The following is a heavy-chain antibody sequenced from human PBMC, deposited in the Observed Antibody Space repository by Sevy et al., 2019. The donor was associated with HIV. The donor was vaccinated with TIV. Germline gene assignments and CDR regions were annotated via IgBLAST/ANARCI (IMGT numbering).Heavy chain of an antibody. V-gene: IGHV3-11*01. CDR2: ISGSDGTI. D-gene: IGHD4-17*01. CDR1: GFTFSDYY. CDR3: ARHHVKDGDLGDYYYFAMDV. Sequence: GGSLRLSCAASGFTFSDYYMSWIRQAPGKGLEWISYISGSDGTIYYAYSVKGRFTISRDNAKNSLYLQMSSLRAEDTDVYYCARHHVKDGDLGDYYYFAMDVWGKGTTVTVSS. J-gene: IGHJ6*04.